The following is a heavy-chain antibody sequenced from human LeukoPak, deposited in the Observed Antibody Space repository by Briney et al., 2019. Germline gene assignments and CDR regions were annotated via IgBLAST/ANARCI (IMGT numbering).Heavy chain of an antibody. Sequence: GGSLRLSCAASGFTFSNYGMHWVRQAPGKGLERVAFIRYDGSNRYYVDSVKGRFTISRDNSKNTLFLQMTSLRAEDTALYYCAKDREKPSQFNYWGQGTPVIVAS. CDR3: AKDREKPSQFNY. D-gene: IGHD1-26*01. CDR1: GFTFSNYG. J-gene: IGHJ4*02. CDR2: IRYDGSNR. V-gene: IGHV3-30*02.